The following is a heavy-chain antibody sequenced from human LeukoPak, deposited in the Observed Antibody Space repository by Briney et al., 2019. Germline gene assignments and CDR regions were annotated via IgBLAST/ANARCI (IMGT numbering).Heavy chain of an antibody. D-gene: IGHD1-20*01. Sequence: SETLSLTCAVYGGSFSGYYWSWIRQPPGKGLEWIGEINHSGSTNYNPSLKSRVTISVDTSKNQFSLKLSSVTAADTAVYYCARQGPYNWNDVPYYFDYWGQGTLVTVSS. V-gene: IGHV4-34*01. CDR2: INHSGST. CDR1: GGSFSGYY. J-gene: IGHJ4*02. CDR3: ARQGPYNWNDVPYYFDY.